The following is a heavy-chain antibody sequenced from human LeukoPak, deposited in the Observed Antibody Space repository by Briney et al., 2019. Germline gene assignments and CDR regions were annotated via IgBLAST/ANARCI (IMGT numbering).Heavy chain of an antibody. CDR3: ARVPYYDFWSGYYILDY. V-gene: IGHV1-2*06. CDR1: GYTFTGYY. CDR2: INPNSGGT. D-gene: IGHD3-3*01. Sequence: ASVKVSCKASGYTFTGYYMHWMRQAPGQGLEWMGRINPNSGGTNYAQKFQGRVTMTRDTSISTAYMELSRLRSDDTAVYYCARVPYYDFWSGYYILDYWGQGTLVTVSS. J-gene: IGHJ4*02.